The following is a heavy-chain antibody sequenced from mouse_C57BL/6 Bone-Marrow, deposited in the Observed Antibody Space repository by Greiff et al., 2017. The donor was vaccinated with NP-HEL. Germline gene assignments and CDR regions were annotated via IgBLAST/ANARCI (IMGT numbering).Heavy chain of an antibody. CDR3: ARGASSSSLPMDY. CDR1: GYTFTDYN. D-gene: IGHD1-1*01. Sequence: VQLQQSGPELVKPGASVKMSCKASGYTFTDYNMHWVKQSHGKSLEWIGYINPNNGGTSYNQKFKGKATLTVNKSSSTAYMELRSLTSEDSAVYYCARGASSSSLPMDYWGQGTSVTVSS. J-gene: IGHJ4*01. CDR2: INPNNGGT. V-gene: IGHV1-22*01.